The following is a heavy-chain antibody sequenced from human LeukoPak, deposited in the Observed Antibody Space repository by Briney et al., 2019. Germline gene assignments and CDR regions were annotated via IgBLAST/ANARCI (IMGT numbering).Heavy chain of an antibody. CDR1: GGSISSYY. Sequence: SETLSLTCTVSGGSISSYYWSWIRQPPGKGLEWIGYIYYSGSTNYNPSLKSRVTISVDTSKNQFSLKLSSVTAADTAVYYCARGGNRGKGVYYFDYWGQGTLVTVSS. CDR3: ARGGNRGKGVYYFDY. D-gene: IGHD2-8*01. J-gene: IGHJ4*02. CDR2: IYYSGST. V-gene: IGHV4-59*01.